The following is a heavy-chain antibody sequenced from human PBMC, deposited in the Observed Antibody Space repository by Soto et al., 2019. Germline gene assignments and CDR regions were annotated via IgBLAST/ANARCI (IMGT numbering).Heavy chain of an antibody. CDR1: GGSVSSGSYY. CDR3: ARDILSRDSSGWLHYYYGMDV. Sequence: SETLSLTCTVSGGSVSSGSYYWSWIRQPPGKGLEWIGYICYSGSTNYNPSLKSRVTISVDTSKNQFSLKLSSVTAADTAVYYCARDILSRDSSGWLHYYYGMDVWGQGTTVTVSS. D-gene: IGHD6-19*01. V-gene: IGHV4-61*01. CDR2: ICYSGST. J-gene: IGHJ6*02.